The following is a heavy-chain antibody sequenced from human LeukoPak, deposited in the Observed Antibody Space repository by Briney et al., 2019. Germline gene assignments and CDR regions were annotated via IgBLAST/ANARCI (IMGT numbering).Heavy chain of an antibody. V-gene: IGHV1-18*01. Sequence: ASVKVSCKASGYTFTSYGISWVRQAPGQGLEWMGWISAYNGNTNYAQKLQGRVTMTTDTSTSTAYMELRSLRSDDTAVYYCARAMVRGVSLFYYYYGMDVWGQGTMVTVSS. CDR2: ISAYNGNT. J-gene: IGHJ6*02. D-gene: IGHD3-10*01. CDR3: ARAMVRGVSLFYYYYGMDV. CDR1: GYTFTSYG.